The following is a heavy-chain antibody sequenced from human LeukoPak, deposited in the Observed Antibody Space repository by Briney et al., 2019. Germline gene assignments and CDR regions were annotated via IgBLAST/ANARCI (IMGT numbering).Heavy chain of an antibody. J-gene: IGHJ4*02. V-gene: IGHV1-69*04. CDR2: IIPILGIA. CDR3: ARDPRRTGGSDYFDY. CDR1: GGTFSSYA. Sequence: ASVKVSCKASGGTFSSYAISWVRQAPGQGLEWMGRIIPILGIANYAQKFQGRVTITADESTSTAYMELSSLRSEDTAVYYCARDPRRTGGSDYFDYWGQGTLVTVSS. D-gene: IGHD2-8*02.